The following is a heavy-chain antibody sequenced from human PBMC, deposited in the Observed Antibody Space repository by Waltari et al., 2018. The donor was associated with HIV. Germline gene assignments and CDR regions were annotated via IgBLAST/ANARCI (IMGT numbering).Heavy chain of an antibody. J-gene: IGHJ5*02. CDR3: SAFILAAGWFDA. Sequence: LVESGGGLVKPGGSLELSCDASGFTVKNAWMSWVRQLPGGGRAGVGGIKSKADGGGIDYGGAVKGRFTILRDDSKNTFYLLMNSVKTEDTGIYYCSAFILAAGWFDAWGQGAPVTVSS. CDR2: IKSKADGGGI. V-gene: IGHV3-15*01. D-gene: IGHD3-16*01. CDR1: GFTVKNAW.